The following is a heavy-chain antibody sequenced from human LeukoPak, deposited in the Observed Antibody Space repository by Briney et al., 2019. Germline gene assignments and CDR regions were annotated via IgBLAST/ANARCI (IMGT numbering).Heavy chain of an antibody. CDR3: ARRAGAYSHPYDY. Sequence: GGSLRLSCAASGFTFSSYWMHWVRQAPGKGLVWVSRIDSDGSSTTYADSVKGRFTISRDNSKNTLYLQMNSLRAEDTAVYYCARRAGAYSHPYDYWGQGTLVTVSS. CDR1: GFTFSSYW. J-gene: IGHJ4*02. CDR2: IDSDGSST. D-gene: IGHD4/OR15-4a*01. V-gene: IGHV3-74*01.